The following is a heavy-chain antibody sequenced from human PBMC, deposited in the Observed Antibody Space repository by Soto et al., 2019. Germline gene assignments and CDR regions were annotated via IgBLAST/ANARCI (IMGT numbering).Heavy chain of an antibody. CDR2: MYYSVST. D-gene: IGHD4-17*01. V-gene: IGHV4-39*02. CDR1: GASITSRDYY. CDR3: ARRRDPDGGYFDY. Sequence: SETLSLTCTVSGASITSRDYYWGWIRLPPGKGLEWIGTMYYSVSTYYNPSLKSRVTISADASKNLFSLKLISVTTADTAVYYCARRRDPDGGYFDYWGQGSLVTVSS. J-gene: IGHJ4*02.